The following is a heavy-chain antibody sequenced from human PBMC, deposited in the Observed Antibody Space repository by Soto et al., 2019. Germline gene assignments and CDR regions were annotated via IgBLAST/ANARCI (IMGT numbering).Heavy chain of an antibody. D-gene: IGHD2-2*01. CDR2: IKQDGSGK. Sequence: EVQLVESGGGLVQPGGSLRLSCAASGFTFSSYWISWVRQAPGKGLEWVATIKQDGSGKYYVDSGKGRFTISRNNAKNSLYLQMKSLRAEDTAVYYCARGRGCSTGCHNFDYWGQGTLVTVSS. V-gene: IGHV3-7*01. J-gene: IGHJ4*02. CDR1: GFTFSSYW. CDR3: ARGRGCSTGCHNFDY.